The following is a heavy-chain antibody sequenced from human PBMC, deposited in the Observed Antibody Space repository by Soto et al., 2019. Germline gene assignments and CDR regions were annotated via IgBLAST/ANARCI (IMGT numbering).Heavy chain of an antibody. D-gene: IGHD2-2*01. J-gene: IGHJ6*03. V-gene: IGHV4-34*01. CDR3: ARAVVPAANLEYYYYYMDV. CDR1: GGSFSGYY. Sequence: SETLSLTCAVYGGSFSGYYWSWIRQPPGKGLEWIGEINHSGSTNYNPSLKSRVTISVDTSKNQFSLKLSSVTAADTAVYYCARAVVPAANLEYYYYYMDVWGKGTTVTVSS. CDR2: INHSGST.